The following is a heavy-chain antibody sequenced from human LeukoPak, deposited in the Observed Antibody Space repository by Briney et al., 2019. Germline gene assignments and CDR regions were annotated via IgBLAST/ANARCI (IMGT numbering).Heavy chain of an antibody. CDR2: ITSSGDRT. CDR3: AKDPLFDVVESY. V-gene: IGHV3-23*01. D-gene: IGHD3-16*02. Sequence: GGSLRLSCAASGFTFASHAMNWVRQAPGRGLEWVSSITSSGDRTYYADSVKGRFTVFRDNSKNTLYLQINNLRAEDTGLYSCAKDPLFDVVESYWGQGTLVIVSS. J-gene: IGHJ4*02. CDR1: GFTFASHA.